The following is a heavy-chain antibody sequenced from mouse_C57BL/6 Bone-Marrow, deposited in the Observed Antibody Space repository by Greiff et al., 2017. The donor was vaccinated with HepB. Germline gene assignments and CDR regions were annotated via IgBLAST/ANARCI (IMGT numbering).Heavy chain of an antibody. D-gene: IGHD1-1*01. CDR1: GYTFTNYW. J-gene: IGHJ1*03. Sequence: VQLQQSGAELVRPGTSVKMSCKASGYTFTNYWIGWAKQRPGHGLEWIGDIYPGGGYTYYNEKFKGKATLTADKSSSTAYMQFSSLTSEDSAVYYSARGVVAYDWYFDVWGTGTTVTVSS. V-gene: IGHV1-63*01. CDR2: IYPGGGYT. CDR3: ARGVVAYDWYFDV.